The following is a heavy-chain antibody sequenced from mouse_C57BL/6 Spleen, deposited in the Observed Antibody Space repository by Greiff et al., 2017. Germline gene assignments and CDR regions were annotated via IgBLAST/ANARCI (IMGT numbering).Heavy chain of an antibody. CDR3: ARDGVYYYGSSPCYFDY. CDR2: ILPGSGSP. D-gene: IGHD1-1*01. J-gene: IGHJ2*01. Sequence: VQLKQSGAELMKPGASVKLSCKATGYTFTGYWIEWVKQRPGHGLEWIGEILPGSGSPNYNEKFKGKATLPADTSSNTAYMQLSSLTTEDSAIYYCARDGVYYYGSSPCYFDYWGQGTTLTVSS. CDR1: GYTFTGYW. V-gene: IGHV1-9*01.